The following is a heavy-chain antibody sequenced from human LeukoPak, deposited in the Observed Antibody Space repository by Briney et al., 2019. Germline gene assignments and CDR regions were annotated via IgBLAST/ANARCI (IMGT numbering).Heavy chain of an antibody. Sequence: QPGGSLRLSCAASGFTFSSYEMNWVRQAPGKGLEWVAVISYDGSNKYYADSVKGRFTISRDNSKNTLYLQMNSLRAEDTAVYYCAREKWVTIFNPGVDYWGQGTLVTVSS. CDR3: AREKWVTIFNPGVDY. CDR2: ISYDGSNK. D-gene: IGHD3-9*01. CDR1: GFTFSSYE. J-gene: IGHJ4*02. V-gene: IGHV3-30*04.